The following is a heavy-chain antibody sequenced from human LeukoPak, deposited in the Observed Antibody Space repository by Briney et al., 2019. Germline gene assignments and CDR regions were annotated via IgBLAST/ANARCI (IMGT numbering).Heavy chain of an antibody. CDR3: ARWGHQERTFDM. CDR2: TKQDGSEK. CDR1: GFTFSSYW. D-gene: IGHD3-16*01. V-gene: IGHV3-7*02. Sequence: GGSLRLSCAASGFTFSSYWMTWVRQAPGRGLEWVANTKQDGSEKYYVDSVKGRFTISRDNPKNSVFLQMNSLRAEDTAVYYCARWGHQERTFDMWGQGTMVTVSS. J-gene: IGHJ3*02.